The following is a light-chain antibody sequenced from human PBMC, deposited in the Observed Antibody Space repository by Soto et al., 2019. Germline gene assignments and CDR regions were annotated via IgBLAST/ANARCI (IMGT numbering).Light chain of an antibody. CDR1: QSTAIW. CDR3: QHYGRYPWT. Sequence: DIRLTQSPSTLSAAVGDRVTITCRASQSTAIWLAWHHQKPGKAPKALIYDASSLESGVPSRFSGSGSGTEFTLTISSLQPDDFGTYYCQHYGRYPWTFGQGTKVDIK. V-gene: IGKV1-5*01. J-gene: IGKJ1*01. CDR2: DAS.